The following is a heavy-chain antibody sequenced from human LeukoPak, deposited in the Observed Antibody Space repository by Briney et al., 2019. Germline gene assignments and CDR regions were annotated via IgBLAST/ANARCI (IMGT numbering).Heavy chain of an antibody. J-gene: IGHJ4*02. CDR1: GGSISSGDYY. D-gene: IGHD1-26*01. CDR3: ARVPVYSGTYFDY. V-gene: IGHV4-30-4*01. Sequence: PSETLPLTCTVSGGSISSGDYYWSWLRQPPGKGLEWIGYIYYSGSTYFNPSLKSRVTISVETSKNQFSLKLSSVTAADTAVYYCARVPVYSGTYFDYWGQGTLVTVSS. CDR2: IYYSGST.